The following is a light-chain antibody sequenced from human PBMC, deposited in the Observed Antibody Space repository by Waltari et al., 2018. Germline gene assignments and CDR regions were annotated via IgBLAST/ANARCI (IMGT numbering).Light chain of an antibody. V-gene: IGLV2-8*01. Sequence: QSALTQPPSPSGSPGQSVTIPCTGTTSDIGAYNFFSCYQKHPGKAPKLLIFEVSKRPSGVPDRFSGSKSGITASLTVSGLQAEDEADYYCSSYAGSDNLRVFGTGTTVTVL. CDR2: EVS. CDR3: SSYAGSDNLRV. J-gene: IGLJ1*01. CDR1: TSDIGAYNF.